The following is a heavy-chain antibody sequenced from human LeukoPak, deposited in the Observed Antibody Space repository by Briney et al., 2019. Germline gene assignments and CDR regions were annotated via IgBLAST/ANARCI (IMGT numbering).Heavy chain of an antibody. CDR2: IKQDGSEK. D-gene: IGHD1-14*01. J-gene: IGHJ4*02. CDR1: GFTFTNYW. CDR3: ARKGSRRPSPEGV. Sequence: GGSLRLSCAASGFTFTNYWMSWVRQAPGKGLEWVADIKQDGSEKYYVDSVKGRFTISRDNAKNSLYLQMNSLRVEDTAVYYCARKGSRRPSPEGVWGQGSLVTVSS. V-gene: IGHV3-7*03.